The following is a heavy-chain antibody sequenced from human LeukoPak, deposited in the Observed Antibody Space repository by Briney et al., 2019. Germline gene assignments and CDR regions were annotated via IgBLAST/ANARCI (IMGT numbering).Heavy chain of an antibody. Sequence: PSETLSLTCAVYGGSFSGYYWSWIRQPPGKGLEWIGEINHSGSTNYNPSLKSRVTISVDTSKNQFSLKLSSVTAADTAVYYCARAPRVYRAVAGPRSNYYFDYWGQGTLVTVSS. V-gene: IGHV4-34*01. CDR3: ARAPRVYRAVAGPRSNYYFDY. J-gene: IGHJ4*02. D-gene: IGHD6-19*01. CDR1: GGSFSGYY. CDR2: INHSGST.